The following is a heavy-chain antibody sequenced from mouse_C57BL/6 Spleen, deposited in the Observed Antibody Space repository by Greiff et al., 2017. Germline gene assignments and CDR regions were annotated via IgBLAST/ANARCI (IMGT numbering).Heavy chain of an antibody. CDR3: TRDDYDLYAMDY. CDR2: ISSGGDYL. Sequence: EVMLVESGEGLVKPGGSLKLSCAASGFTFSSYAMSWVRQTPEKRLEWVAYISSGGDYLYYADTVKGRFTRSRYNARNTLYLQMSSLTSEDTAMYYCTRDDYDLYAMDYWGQGTSVTVSS. J-gene: IGHJ4*01. CDR1: GFTFSSYA. D-gene: IGHD2-4*01. V-gene: IGHV5-9-1*02.